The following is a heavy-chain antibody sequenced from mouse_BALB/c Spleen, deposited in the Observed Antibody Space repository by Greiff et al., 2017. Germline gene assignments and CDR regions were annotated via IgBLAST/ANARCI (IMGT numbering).Heavy chain of an antibody. Sequence: VQLQQSGPGLVQPSQSLSITCTVSGFSLTSYGVHWVRQSPGKGLEWLGVIWSGGSTDYNAAFISRLSISKDNSKSQVFFKMNSLQANDTAIYYCARIRGNYDYYAMDYWGQGTSVTVSS. J-gene: IGHJ4*01. CDR1: GFSLTSYG. CDR2: IWSGGST. CDR3: ARIRGNYDYYAMDY. V-gene: IGHV2-2*02. D-gene: IGHD2-1*01.